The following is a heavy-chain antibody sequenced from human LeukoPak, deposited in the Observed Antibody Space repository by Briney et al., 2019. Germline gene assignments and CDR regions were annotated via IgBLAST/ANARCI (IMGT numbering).Heavy chain of an antibody. CDR3: ARALAMVRGVLPGDYYMDV. D-gene: IGHD3-10*01. CDR1: GYTFTSYG. J-gene: IGHJ6*03. V-gene: IGHV1-18*01. CDR2: ISAYNGNT. Sequence: ASVKVSCKASGYTFTSYGITWVRQAPGQGLEWMGWISAYNGNTNYAQKLQGRVTMTTDTSTSTAYMELRSLRSEDTAVYYCARALAMVRGVLPGDYYMDVWGKGTTVTVSS.